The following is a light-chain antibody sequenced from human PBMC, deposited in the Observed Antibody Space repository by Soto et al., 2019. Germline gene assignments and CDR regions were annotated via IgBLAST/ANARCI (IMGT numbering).Light chain of an antibody. CDR2: DTT. J-gene: IGLJ3*02. Sequence: QSVLAQPPSASGTPGQRVTISCSGGSSNIGGEAVSWYQQFPGTAPKLLIFDTTQRPSGVPDRFSASKSGTSASLAISGLQSEEEADYYCAAWDDRLGGPVFGGGTKLTVL. CDR3: AAWDDRLGGPV. V-gene: IGLV1-44*01. CDR1: SSNIGGEA.